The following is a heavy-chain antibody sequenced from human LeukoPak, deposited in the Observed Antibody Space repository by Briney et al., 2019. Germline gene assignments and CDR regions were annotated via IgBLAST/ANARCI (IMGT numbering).Heavy chain of an antibody. Sequence: ASVKVSCKVSGYILTELSMHWVRQAPGKGLEWMGGFDPEDGETIYAQKFQGRVTMTEDISADTAYMELRSLRSDDTAVYYCARMPSGDTAMVLQRFNWFDPWGQGTLVTVSS. CDR2: FDPEDGET. CDR1: GYILTELS. V-gene: IGHV1-24*01. D-gene: IGHD5-18*01. J-gene: IGHJ5*02. CDR3: ARMPSGDTAMVLQRFNWFDP.